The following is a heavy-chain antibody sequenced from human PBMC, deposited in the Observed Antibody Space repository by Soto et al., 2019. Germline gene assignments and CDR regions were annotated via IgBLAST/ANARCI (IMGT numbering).Heavy chain of an antibody. CDR3: VRLIGNSWLDF. CDR2: TYYRSKWYN. V-gene: IGHV6-1*01. D-gene: IGHD1-26*01. CDR1: GDGVSSSSVT. Sequence: SQTLSLTCAISGDGVSSSSVTWNWIRQSPLRGLEWLGRTYYRSKWYNDYAESVKSRITINPDTSKNQFSLHLNSVTPEDTAVYYCVRLIGNSWLDFWGQGTLVTVSS. J-gene: IGHJ5*01.